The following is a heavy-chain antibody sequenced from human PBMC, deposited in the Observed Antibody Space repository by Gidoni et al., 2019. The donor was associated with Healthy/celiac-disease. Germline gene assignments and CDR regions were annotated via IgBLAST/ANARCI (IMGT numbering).Heavy chain of an antibody. V-gene: IGHV3-23*01. CDR1: GFTCGSYG. CDR2: ISGSGCST. D-gene: IGHD3-3*02. J-gene: IGHJ4*02. Sequence: EVQQLESGGGLVQPGGSLRLSCAASGFTCGSYGRSWVRPAPGKGLVWVTDISGSGCSTYSPDSVKSRFTITRNNSKNTLYLQMTSLGAEDTAVYYCANLLAANTPRNDYWGQGTLVTVSS. CDR3: ANLLAANTPRNDY.